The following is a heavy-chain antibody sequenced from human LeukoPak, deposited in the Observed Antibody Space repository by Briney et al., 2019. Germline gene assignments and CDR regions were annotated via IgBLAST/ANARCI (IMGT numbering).Heavy chain of an antibody. CDR3: ARATADRGYVWTLWDAYYYYMDV. CDR1: GFTFGDYA. V-gene: IGHV3-7*01. CDR2: IKQDGSEK. D-gene: IGHD3-16*01. J-gene: IGHJ6*03. Sequence: PGGSLRLSCTGSGFTFGDYAMSWVRQAPGKGLEWVANIKQDGSEKYYVDSVKGRFTISRDNAKNSLYLQMNSLRAEDTAVYYCARATADRGYVWTLWDAYYYYMDVWGKGTTVTVSS.